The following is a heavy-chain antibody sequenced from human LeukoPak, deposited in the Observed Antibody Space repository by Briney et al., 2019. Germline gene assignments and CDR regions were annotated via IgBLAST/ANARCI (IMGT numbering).Heavy chain of an antibody. V-gene: IGHV4-39*01. J-gene: IGHJ4*02. CDR3: ASGYCSSTSCFFGGTFDY. CDR2: LHYSGST. CDR1: GGSISSSSYY. D-gene: IGHD2-2*01. Sequence: SETLSLTCTVSGGSISSSSYYWGWIRQPPGKGLEWIGSLHYSGSTYYNSSLKNRVTISVGTSKNQFSLKLTSVTAADTAVYYCASGYCSSTSCFFGGTFDYWGQGTLVTVSS.